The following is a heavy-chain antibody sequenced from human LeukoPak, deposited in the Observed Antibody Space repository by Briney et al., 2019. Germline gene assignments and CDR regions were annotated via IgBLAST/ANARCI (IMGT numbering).Heavy chain of an antibody. D-gene: IGHD4-11*01. Sequence: AGGSLRLSCAASGFTFSSYGMHWVRQAPGKGLEWVAVISYDGGSEYFADSVKGRFTISRDNSKNTLYLHMNSLRPEDTAVYYCAKDNDHCTSNCRAFDYWGQGTLVTVSS. V-gene: IGHV3-30*18. CDR2: ISYDGGSE. CDR3: AKDNDHCTSNCRAFDY. J-gene: IGHJ4*02. CDR1: GFTFSSYG.